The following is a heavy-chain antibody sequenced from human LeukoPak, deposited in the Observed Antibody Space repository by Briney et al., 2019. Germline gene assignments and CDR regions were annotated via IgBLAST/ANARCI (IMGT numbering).Heavy chain of an antibody. CDR1: GFTFSSYA. Sequence: GGSLRLSCAASGFTFSSYAMSWVRQAPGEGLEWVSAISGSGGSTYYADSVKGRFTISRDNSKNTLYLQMNSLRAEDTAVYYCAKDPGQWLARLFDYWGQGTLVTVSS. CDR3: AKDPGQWLARLFDY. J-gene: IGHJ4*02. D-gene: IGHD6-19*01. CDR2: ISGSGGST. V-gene: IGHV3-23*01.